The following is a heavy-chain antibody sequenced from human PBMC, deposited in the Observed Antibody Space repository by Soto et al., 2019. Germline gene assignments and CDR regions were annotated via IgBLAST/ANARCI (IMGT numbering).Heavy chain of an antibody. Sequence: PSETLSLTCTVSGGSISSYYWSWIRQPPGKGLKWIGYIYYSGSTSYNPSLESRVTISVDTSKNQFSLRLSSVTAADTAVYYCARNLVGRDAYNYAYWGQGTLVTVSS. CDR1: GGSISSYY. J-gene: IGHJ4*03. V-gene: IGHV4-59*01. CDR3: ARNLVGRDAYNYAY. D-gene: IGHD3-16*01. CDR2: IYYSGST.